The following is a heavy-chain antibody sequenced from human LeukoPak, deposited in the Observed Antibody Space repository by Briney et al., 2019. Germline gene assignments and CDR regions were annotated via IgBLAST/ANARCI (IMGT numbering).Heavy chain of an antibody. V-gene: IGHV3-23*01. CDR2: ISGSGGST. Sequence: GGSLRLSCAASGFTFSSYAMSWVRQAPGKGLEWVSTISGSGGSTYYADSVKGRFTISRDNSKNTLYLQMNSLRAEDTAVYYCAKVRSSGWYYFDYWGQGTLVTVSS. D-gene: IGHD6-19*01. CDR1: GFTFSSYA. CDR3: AKVRSSGWYYFDY. J-gene: IGHJ4*02.